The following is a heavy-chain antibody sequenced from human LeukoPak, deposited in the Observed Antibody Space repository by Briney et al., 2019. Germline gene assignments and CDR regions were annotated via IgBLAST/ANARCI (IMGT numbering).Heavy chain of an antibody. CDR1: GASSSSSTYY. V-gene: IGHV4-39*01. J-gene: IGHJ4*02. D-gene: IGHD6-13*01. Sequence: PSETLSLTCTVSGASSSSSTYYWGWIRQPPGKGLEWIGSIYYSGSTYYNPSLKSRVTMSVDTSKNQFSLKLSSVTAADTAVYYCARHAGGISATGTRPFDYWGRGTLVTVSS. CDR2: IYYSGST. CDR3: ARHAGGISATGTRPFDY.